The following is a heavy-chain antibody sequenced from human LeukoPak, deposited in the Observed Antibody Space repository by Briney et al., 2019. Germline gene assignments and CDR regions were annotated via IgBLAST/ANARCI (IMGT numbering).Heavy chain of an antibody. J-gene: IGHJ3*02. Sequence: SETLSLTCTVSGGSFSSSSYYWGWVRQPPGKGLEWIGSMYYSGSTYYNPSLKSRVTISVDTSKNQFSLKLNSVTAADTAVYYCARIPDILMAFDIWGQGTMVTVSS. V-gene: IGHV4-39*07. D-gene: IGHD2-2*02. CDR2: MYYSGST. CDR3: ARIPDILMAFDI. CDR1: GGSFSSSSYY.